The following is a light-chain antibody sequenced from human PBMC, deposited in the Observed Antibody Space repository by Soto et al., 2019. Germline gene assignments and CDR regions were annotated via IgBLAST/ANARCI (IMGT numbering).Light chain of an antibody. CDR1: QSISSY. Sequence: DLQMTQSPSSLSASVGDRVTITCRASQSISSYLNWYQQKPGKAPKHMIYAASSLQSGVPSRFSGSGSETDFTLTISSLQPEDFATYYCQQSYRTPLAFGGGTKVEIK. CDR3: QQSYRTPLA. J-gene: IGKJ4*01. V-gene: IGKV1-39*01. CDR2: AAS.